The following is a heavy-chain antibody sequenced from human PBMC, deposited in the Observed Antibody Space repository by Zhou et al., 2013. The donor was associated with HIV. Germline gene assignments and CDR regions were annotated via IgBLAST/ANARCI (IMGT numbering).Heavy chain of an antibody. D-gene: IGHD3-22*01. CDR2: IIPIFGTA. CDR1: GGTFSSYA. J-gene: IGHJ4*02. V-gene: IGHV1-69*05. Sequence: QVQLVQSGAEVKKPGSSVKVSCKASGGTFSSYAISWVRQAPGQGLEWMGGIIPIFGTANYAQKFQGRVTITTDESTSTAYMELSSLRSEDTAVYYCARAGRGYYYDSSGYYPFDYWGQGTLVTVSS. CDR3: ARAGRGYYYDSSGYYPFDY.